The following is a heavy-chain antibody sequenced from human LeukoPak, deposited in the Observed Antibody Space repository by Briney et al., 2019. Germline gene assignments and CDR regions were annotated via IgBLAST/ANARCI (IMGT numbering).Heavy chain of an antibody. CDR2: ISRSGST. V-gene: IGHV4-34*01. Sequence: SETLSLTCAVYGGSFSGYYWSWIRQPPEKGLEWIGEISRSGSTDYNPSLKSRVTISVDTSRNQFSLRLSSVTAADTAVYCCARVTGYMTEDFFDYWGQGTLVTVSS. CDR3: ARVTGYMTEDFFDY. CDR1: GGSFSGYY. D-gene: IGHD6-13*01. J-gene: IGHJ4*02.